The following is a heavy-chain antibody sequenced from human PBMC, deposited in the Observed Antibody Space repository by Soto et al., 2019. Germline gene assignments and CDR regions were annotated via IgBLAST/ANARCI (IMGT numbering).Heavy chain of an antibody. CDR3: ARVGLRYFVWLGGPAFDI. CDR2: ISAYNGNT. V-gene: IGHV1-18*01. D-gene: IGHD3-9*01. Sequence: ASVKGSCKASGYTFTSDGISWVRQAPGQGLEWMGWISAYNGNTNYAQKLQGRVTMTTDTSTSTAYMELRSLRSDDTAVYYCARVGLRYFVWLGGPAFDIWGQGTMVTVSS. J-gene: IGHJ3*02. CDR1: GYTFTSDG.